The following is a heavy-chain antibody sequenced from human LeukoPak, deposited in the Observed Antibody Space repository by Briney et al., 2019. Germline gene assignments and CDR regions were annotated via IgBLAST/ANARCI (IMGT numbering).Heavy chain of an antibody. CDR1: GGSISSSSYY. V-gene: IGHV4-39*01. CDR2: IYYSGGT. J-gene: IGHJ4*02. CDR3: ARQPIVVVTATTFPISRYFDY. D-gene: IGHD2-21*02. Sequence: SETLSLTCTVSGGSISSSSYYWGWIRQPPGKWLEWIGSIYYSGGTYYNPSLKSRVTISVDTSKNQFSLKLSSVTAADTAVYYCARQPIVVVTATTFPISRYFDYWGQGTLVTVSS.